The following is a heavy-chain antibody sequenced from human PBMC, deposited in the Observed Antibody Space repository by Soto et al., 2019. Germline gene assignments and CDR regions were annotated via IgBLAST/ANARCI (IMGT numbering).Heavy chain of an antibody. V-gene: IGHV4-31*03. Sequence: QVQLQESGPGLVKPSQTLSLTCTVSGGSISSGGYYWSWIRQHPGKGLEWIGYIYYSGSTYYNPSLKSRVTIPVDTSKNQVPLKLSPVPAADTAVFYWARFVSPILGFCGGDCYSGYFDPWGQGTLVTVPS. CDR2: IYYSGST. J-gene: IGHJ4*02. CDR1: GGSISSGGYY. D-gene: IGHD2-21*02. CDR3: ARFVSPILGFCGGDCYSGYFDP.